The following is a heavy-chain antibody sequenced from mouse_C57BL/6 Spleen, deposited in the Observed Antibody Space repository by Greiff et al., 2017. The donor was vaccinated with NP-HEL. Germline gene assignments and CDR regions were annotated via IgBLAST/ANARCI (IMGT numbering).Heavy chain of an antibody. CDR1: GFNIKDDY. D-gene: IGHD2-5*01. J-gene: IGHJ2*01. CDR2: IDPENGDT. V-gene: IGHV14-4*01. CDR3: TTGAYYSNSYYFDY. Sequence: EVQVVESGAELVRPGASVKLSCTASGFNIKDDYMHWVKQRPEQGLEWIGWIDPENGDTEYASKFQGKATITADTSSNTAYLQLSSLTSEDTAVYYCTTGAYYSNSYYFDYWGQGTTLTVSS.